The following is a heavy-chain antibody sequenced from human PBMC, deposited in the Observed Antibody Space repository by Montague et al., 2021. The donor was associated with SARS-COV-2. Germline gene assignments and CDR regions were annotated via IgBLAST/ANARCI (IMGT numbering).Heavy chain of an antibody. Sequence: SETLSLTCAVYGGSFSGYYWNWIRQPPGKGLEWIGEINHSGSANYNPSLKRRVTISVDTSKNQFSLKLNSVTAADTAVYYCARLGEGDVPAPILGIGPFYSYFYMDVWGRGTTVTVSS. J-gene: IGHJ6*03. D-gene: IGHD2-2*02. CDR1: GGSFSGYY. CDR2: INHSGSA. CDR3: ARLGEGDVPAPILGIGPFYSYFYMDV. V-gene: IGHV4-34*01.